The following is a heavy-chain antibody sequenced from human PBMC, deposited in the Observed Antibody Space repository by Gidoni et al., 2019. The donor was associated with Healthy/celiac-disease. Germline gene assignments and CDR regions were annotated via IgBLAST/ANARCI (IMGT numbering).Heavy chain of an antibody. CDR3: ARDPPHSGSYATPFDY. Sequence: EVQLVESGGGLVQPGGSLRLSCAASGFTFSSYWMSWVRQAPGKGREWVANIKQDGSEKYYVDSVKGRFTISRDNAKNSLYLQMNSLRAEDTAVYYCARDPPHSGSYATPFDYWGQGTLVTVSS. J-gene: IGHJ4*02. V-gene: IGHV3-7*03. D-gene: IGHD3-10*01. CDR2: IKQDGSEK. CDR1: GFTFSSYW.